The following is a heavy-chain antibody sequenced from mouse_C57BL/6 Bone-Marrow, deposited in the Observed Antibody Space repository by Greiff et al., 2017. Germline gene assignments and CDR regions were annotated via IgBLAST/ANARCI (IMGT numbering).Heavy chain of an antibody. J-gene: IGHJ3*01. D-gene: IGHD1-1*01. CDR2: ISTGGGST. CDR1: GFTFSDYY. Sequence: EVKLVESGGGLVQPGGSLKLSCAASGFTFSDYYMYWVRQTPEQRLEWVAYISTGGGSTYYPETVKGRFTISRDNAKNTPYLQMSRLKTEDTALYYCARGVGGGAWFAYWGQGTLVTVSA. V-gene: IGHV5-12*01. CDR3: ARGVGGGAWFAY.